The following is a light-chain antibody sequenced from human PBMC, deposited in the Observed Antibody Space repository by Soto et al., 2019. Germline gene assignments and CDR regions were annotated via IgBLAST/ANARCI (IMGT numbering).Light chain of an antibody. CDR3: QQYDNLPLT. V-gene: IGKV1-33*01. CDR1: PDIRNY. Sequence: DIQMTQSPSSLSASVGDRVTITCQASPDIRNYLNWYQQKPGKAPRLLIYDASNLQTGVPSRFSGGGSGTDFTFTISSLQAEDIATYYCQQYDNLPLTFGGGTKVEIK. J-gene: IGKJ4*01. CDR2: DAS.